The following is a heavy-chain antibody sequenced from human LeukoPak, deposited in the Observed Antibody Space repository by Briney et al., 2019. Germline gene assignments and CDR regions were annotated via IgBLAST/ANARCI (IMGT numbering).Heavy chain of an antibody. CDR3: AREAGGVYYYMDV. CDR1: GFTFSSYS. D-gene: IGHD2-8*01. Sequence: PGGSLRLSCAASGFTFSSYSVNWVRQAPGKGLEWVSSISRSSSYINYADSVKGRFTISRDNAKNSLYLQMNSLRAEDTAVYYCAREAGGVYYYMDVWGKGTTVTISS. CDR2: ISRSSSYI. V-gene: IGHV3-21*01. J-gene: IGHJ6*03.